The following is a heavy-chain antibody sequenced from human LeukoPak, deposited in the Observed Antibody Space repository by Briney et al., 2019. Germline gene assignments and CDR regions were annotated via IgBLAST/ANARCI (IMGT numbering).Heavy chain of an antibody. D-gene: IGHD3-3*01. V-gene: IGHV3-23*01. J-gene: IGHJ4*02. CDR3: AKEEATYYDFWSGYYSSEYRASLDY. CDR2: ISGSGGST. CDR1: GFTFSSYA. Sequence: GGSLRLSCAASGFTFSSYAMSWVRQAPGKGLEWVSAISGSGGSTYYADSMKGRFTISRDNSKNTLYLQMNSLRAEDTAVYYCAKEEATYYDFWSGYYSSEYRASLDYWGQGTLVTVSS.